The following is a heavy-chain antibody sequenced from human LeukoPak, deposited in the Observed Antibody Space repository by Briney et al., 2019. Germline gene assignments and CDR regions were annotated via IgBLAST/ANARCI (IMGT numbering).Heavy chain of an antibody. CDR3: AKSAGPLDY. Sequence: GRSLRLSCAASGFTFSGYGMHWVRQAPGKGLEWVAVISYDGSNKYYADSVKGRFTISRDNSKNTLYLQMNSLRAEDTAVYYCAKSAGPLDYWGQGTLVTVSS. J-gene: IGHJ4*02. CDR2: ISYDGSNK. V-gene: IGHV3-30*18. CDR1: GFTFSGYG.